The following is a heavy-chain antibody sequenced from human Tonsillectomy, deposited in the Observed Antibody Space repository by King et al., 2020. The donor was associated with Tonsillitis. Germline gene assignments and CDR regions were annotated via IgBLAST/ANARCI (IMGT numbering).Heavy chain of an antibody. CDR2: IDWDDDK. D-gene: IGHD1-26*01. Sequence: VTLKESGPALVKPPQTLTLTCTFSGFSLSTSGMCVSWIRQPPGKALEWLARIDWDDDKYYSTSLKTRLTISKDTSKNQVVLTMTNMDPVDTATYSCARIQSWSYLGAFDIWGQGTMVTVSS. V-gene: IGHV2-70*11. J-gene: IGHJ3*02. CDR1: GFSLSTSGMC. CDR3: ARIQSWSYLGAFDI.